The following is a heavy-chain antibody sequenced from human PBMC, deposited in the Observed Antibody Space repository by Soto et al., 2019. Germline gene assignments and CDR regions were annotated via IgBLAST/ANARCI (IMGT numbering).Heavy chain of an antibody. CDR1: GYSFTSYW. J-gene: IGHJ6*02. V-gene: IGHV5-10-1*01. Sequence: GESLKISCKGSGYSFTSYWISWVRQMPGKGLEWMGRIDPSDSYTNYSPSFQGHVTISADKSISTAYLQWSSLKASDTAMYYCARFEGTLYYYYYGMDVWGQGTTVPVSS. CDR2: IDPSDSYT. D-gene: IGHD1-1*01. CDR3: ARFEGTLYYYYYGMDV.